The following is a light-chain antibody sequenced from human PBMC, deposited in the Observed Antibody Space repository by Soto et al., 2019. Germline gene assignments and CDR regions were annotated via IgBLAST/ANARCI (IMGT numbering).Light chain of an antibody. CDR3: QQYNNWPPIT. V-gene: IGKV3D-15*01. CDR1: QSVSSSY. CDR2: DAS. Sequence: EIVLTQSPGTLSLSTGERATLSCRASQSVSSSYLAWYQQKPGQAPRLLIYDASYRATGIPARFSGSGSGTEFTLTISSLQSEDFAVYYCQQYNNWPPITFGQGTRLEIK. J-gene: IGKJ5*01.